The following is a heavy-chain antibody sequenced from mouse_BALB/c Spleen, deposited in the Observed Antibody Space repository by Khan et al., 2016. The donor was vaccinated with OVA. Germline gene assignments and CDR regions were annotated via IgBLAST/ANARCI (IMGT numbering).Heavy chain of an antibody. CDR2: IFPGNDDT. CDR1: GYTFTNYW. Sequence: QVQLQQSGAELARPGASVNLSCKASGYTFTNYWIHWVRQRPGQGLEWIGSIFPGNDDTKYTQKFKGKDTLTADKSSSTACMQIRTLASEDSAVYYCATHVHYSMDYWGQGTSVTVSS. CDR3: ATHVHYSMDY. V-gene: IGHV1-87*01. J-gene: IGHJ4*01.